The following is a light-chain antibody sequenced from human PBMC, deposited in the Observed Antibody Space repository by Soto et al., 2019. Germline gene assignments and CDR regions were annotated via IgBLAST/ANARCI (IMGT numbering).Light chain of an antibody. J-gene: IGLJ2*01. V-gene: IGLV2-11*01. CDR2: DVT. Sequence: QSVLTQPRSVSGSPGQSVTISCTGTSSDVGGYNYVSWYQLHPGKAPKLMIYDVTKRPSGVPDRFSGSKSDNTASLTISGLQAEDEADYYCCSYAGDYTWVFGGGTQLTVL. CDR1: SSDVGGYNY. CDR3: CSYAGDYTWV.